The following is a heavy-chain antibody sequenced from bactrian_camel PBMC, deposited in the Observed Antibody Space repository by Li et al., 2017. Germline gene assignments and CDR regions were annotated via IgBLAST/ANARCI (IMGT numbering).Heavy chain of an antibody. Sequence: DAQLVESGGASVQAGASLRLSCAASGDTYTRPCMGWFRQAPGQGREGLAAINTDGSTSYAAAVRGRFTVSKDNAKNTAYLKMNDLKPDDTAKYYCATAPGPYCLEPGDPGHRL. CDR2: INTDGST. V-gene: IGHV3S10*01. CDR1: GDTYTRPC. D-gene: IGHD3*01. CDR3: ATAPGPYC. J-gene: IGHJ4*01.